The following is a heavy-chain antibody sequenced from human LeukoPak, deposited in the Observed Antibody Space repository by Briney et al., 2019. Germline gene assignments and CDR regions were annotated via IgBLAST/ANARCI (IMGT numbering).Heavy chain of an antibody. D-gene: IGHD5-12*01. J-gene: IGHJ4*02. CDR3: VRETGWLFDF. CDR1: GFTFSDYN. CDR2: ISRSGSTK. Sequence: GGSLRLSCAASGFTFSDYNMRWIRQAPGKGLEWVSSISRSGSTKYYADSVKGRFTISRDNAKNSLFLQMNSLRAEDTAVYYCVRETGWLFDFWGQGTLVIVSS. V-gene: IGHV3-11*01.